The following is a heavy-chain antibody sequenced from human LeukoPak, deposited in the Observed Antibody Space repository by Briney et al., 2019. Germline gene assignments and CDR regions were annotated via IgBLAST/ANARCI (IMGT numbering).Heavy chain of an antibody. D-gene: IGHD3-22*01. J-gene: IGHJ6*02. Sequence: SETLSLTCTVSGYSISSGYYWGWIRQPPGKGLEWIGSIYYSGSTYYNPSLKSRVTISVDTSKNQFSLKLSSVTAADTAVYYCARVPYYYDSSGYYFCYYGMDVWGQGTTVTVSS. CDR1: GYSISSGYY. V-gene: IGHV4-38-2*02. CDR3: ARVPYYYDSSGYYFCYYGMDV. CDR2: IYYSGST.